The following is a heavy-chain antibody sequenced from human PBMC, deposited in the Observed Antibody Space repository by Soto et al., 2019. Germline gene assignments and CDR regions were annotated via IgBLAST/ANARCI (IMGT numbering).Heavy chain of an antibody. CDR3: AKDRYDSSGYHDY. D-gene: IGHD3-22*01. CDR1: GFTFSSYG. V-gene: IGHV3-30*18. CDR2: ISYDGSNK. Sequence: VGSLRLSCAASGFTFSSYGMHWVRQAPGKGLEWVAVISYDGSNKYYADSVKGRFTISRDNSKNTLYLQMNSLRAEDTAVYYCAKDRYDSSGYHDYWGQGTLVTVSS. J-gene: IGHJ4*02.